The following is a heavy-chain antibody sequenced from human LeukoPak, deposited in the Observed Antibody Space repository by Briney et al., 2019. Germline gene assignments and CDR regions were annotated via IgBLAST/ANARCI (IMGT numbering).Heavy chain of an antibody. Sequence: GGSLRLSCVASGFTFRLFGMHWVRQAPGKGLEWVSFIRFDGSNTYHADSVKGRFTISRDNSKNTLYLQMNSLRAEDTAVYYCARDYGGTSPFDYWGQGTLVTVSS. V-gene: IGHV3-30*02. CDR3: ARDYGGTSPFDY. CDR2: IRFDGSNT. J-gene: IGHJ4*02. D-gene: IGHD4-23*01. CDR1: GFTFRLFG.